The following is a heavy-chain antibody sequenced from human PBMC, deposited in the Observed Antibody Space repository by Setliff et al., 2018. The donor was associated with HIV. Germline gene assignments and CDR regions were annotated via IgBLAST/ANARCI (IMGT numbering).Heavy chain of an antibody. CDR1: GDSVSGYY. CDR3: ARDRIEVLADSPHDVFDV. Sequence: KPSETLSLTCAVSGDSVSGYYWSWIRQPAGRGLEWIGRVHNSAGSNYNPSPKSRVTMSVDTAKNQLSLKLTAVSAADTAVYYCARDRIEVLADSPHDVFDVWGRGIMVTVSS. CDR2: VHNSAGS. V-gene: IGHV4-4*07. J-gene: IGHJ3*01. D-gene: IGHD3-22*01.